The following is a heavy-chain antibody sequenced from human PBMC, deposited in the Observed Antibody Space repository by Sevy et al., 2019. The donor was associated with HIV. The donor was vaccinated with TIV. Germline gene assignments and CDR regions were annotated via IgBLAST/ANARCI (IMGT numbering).Heavy chain of an antibody. Sequence: GGSLRLSCTSSGFTFGDYAMSWFRQAPGKGLEWVAFIRRNSHEPYGGTTEYAASVKGRFTISRDDSKSIAYLKMNSLKTVDTAVYYCTRGLATADTPEYYFDYWGQGILVTVSS. CDR2: IRRNSHEPYGGTT. D-gene: IGHD5-12*01. CDR1: GFTFGDYA. J-gene: IGHJ4*02. V-gene: IGHV3-49*03. CDR3: TRGLATADTPEYYFDY.